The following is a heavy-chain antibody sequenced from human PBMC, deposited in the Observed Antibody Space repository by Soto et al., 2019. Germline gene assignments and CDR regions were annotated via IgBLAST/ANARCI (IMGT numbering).Heavy chain of an antibody. CDR3: ARAAWGGAQRLLSEMTRGQFNYMDV. D-gene: IGHD2-8*02. CDR2: LSVYYGKT. V-gene: IGHV1-18*04. CDR1: DDTFTSYG. Sequence: QAQLEQSGSELKRPGASVRVSCKTRDDTFTSYGIAWVRQAPGRGLEWGGWLSVYYGKTQIAQKFQGRVTLTTDTSMTTGYMELRSLTSDDTAVYFCARAAWGGAQRLLSEMTRGQFNYMDVWGLGTPVTVSS. J-gene: IGHJ6*03.